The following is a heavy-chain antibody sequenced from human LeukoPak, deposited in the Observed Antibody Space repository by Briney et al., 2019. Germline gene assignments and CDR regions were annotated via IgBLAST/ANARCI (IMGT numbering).Heavy chain of an antibody. J-gene: IGHJ4*02. V-gene: IGHV4-39*01. CDR1: GGSISSYY. CDR2: IYYCWST. CDR3: ARHRPLSGWYFSELSYFDY. Sequence: SETLSLTCTVSGGSISSYYWSGIRQPPGKGLAWIGSIYYCWSTCYNPSLQSRVTISVDTSKNQFSLQLSSVTAADTAVYYCARHRPLSGWYFSELSYFDYWGQGTLVTVSS. D-gene: IGHD6-19*01.